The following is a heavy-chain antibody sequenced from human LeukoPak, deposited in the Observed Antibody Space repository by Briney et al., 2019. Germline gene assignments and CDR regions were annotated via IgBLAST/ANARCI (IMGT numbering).Heavy chain of an antibody. V-gene: IGHV1-18*01. D-gene: IGHD6-13*01. CDR1: GGTFSSYA. J-gene: IGHJ6*03. CDR3: ARDGGSSWLGYYYYYMDV. CDR2: ISAYNGNT. Sequence: ASVKVSCKASGGTFSSYAISWVRQAPGQGLEWMGWISAYNGNTNYAQKLQGRVTMTTDTSTSTAYMELRSLRSDDTAVYYCARDGGSSWLGYYYYYMDVWGKGTTVTVSS.